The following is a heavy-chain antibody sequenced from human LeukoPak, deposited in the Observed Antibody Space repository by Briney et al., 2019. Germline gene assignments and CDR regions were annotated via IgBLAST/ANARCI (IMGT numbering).Heavy chain of an antibody. V-gene: IGHV1-2*02. Sequence: GASVKVSCKASGYTLTGYYMHWVRQAPGQGLEWMGWINPHSGGTNYAQKFQGRVTMTRDTSISTAYMELSRLRSDDTAVYYCARDIPDILTGYTHFDYWGQGTLVTVSS. D-gene: IGHD3-9*01. CDR2: INPHSGGT. CDR1: GYTLTGYY. J-gene: IGHJ4*02. CDR3: ARDIPDILTGYTHFDY.